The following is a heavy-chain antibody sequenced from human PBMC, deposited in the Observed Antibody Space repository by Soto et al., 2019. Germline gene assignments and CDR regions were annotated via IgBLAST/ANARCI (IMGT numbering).Heavy chain of an antibody. CDR1: GYTFTSYG. Sequence: QVQLVQSGAEVKKPGASVKVSCKASGYTFTSYGISWVRQAPGQGLEWMGWISAYNGNTNYAQKLQGRVTMTTDTSTSTAYMXLXXXXXXXXXXXXXXXXXXXXXXXGXXTXVTVSS. J-gene: IGHJ1*01. CDR2: ISAYNGNT. V-gene: IGHV1-18*01. CDR3: XXXXXXXXX.